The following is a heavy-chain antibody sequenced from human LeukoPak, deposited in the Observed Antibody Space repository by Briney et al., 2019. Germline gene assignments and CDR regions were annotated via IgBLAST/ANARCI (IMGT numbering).Heavy chain of an antibody. Sequence: GSLRLSCVASGFTVSSNYMNWVRQAPGKGLEWVSVVYSDGAGGNTYYADSVKGRFTISRDNSKNTLYLQMNSLRAEDTAVYYCAKDGGSYYQTYFDYWGQGTLVTVSS. J-gene: IGHJ4*02. CDR1: GFTVSSNY. CDR3: AKDGGSYYQTYFDY. V-gene: IGHV3-53*05. D-gene: IGHD1-26*01. CDR2: VYSDGAGGNT.